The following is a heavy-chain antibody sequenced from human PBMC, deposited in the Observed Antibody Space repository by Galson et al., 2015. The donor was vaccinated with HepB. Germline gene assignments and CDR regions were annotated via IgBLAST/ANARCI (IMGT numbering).Heavy chain of an antibody. J-gene: IGHJ4*02. D-gene: IGHD3-10*01. CDR2: IYYSGST. CDR1: GGSISSSSYY. V-gene: IGHV4-39*01. Sequence: ETLSLTCTVSGGSISSSSYYWGWIRQPPGKGLEWIGSIYYSGSTYYNPSLKSRVTISVDTSKNQFSLKLSSVTAADTAVYYCARGSTMVRGAAVDYWGQGTLVTVSS. CDR3: ARGSTMVRGAAVDY.